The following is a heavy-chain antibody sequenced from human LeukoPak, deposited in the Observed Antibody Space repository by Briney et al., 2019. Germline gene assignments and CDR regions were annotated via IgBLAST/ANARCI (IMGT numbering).Heavy chain of an antibody. CDR1: GFTFSSYE. Sequence: GGSLRLSCAASGFTFSSYEMNWVRQAPGKGLEWVSYISSSGSTIYYADSVKGRFTISRDNSKNTLYLQMNSLRAEDTAVYYCAKHRGEQQLVPYNFDYWGQGTLVTVSS. CDR3: AKHRGEQQLVPYNFDY. D-gene: IGHD6-13*01. CDR2: ISSSGSTI. V-gene: IGHV3-48*03. J-gene: IGHJ4*02.